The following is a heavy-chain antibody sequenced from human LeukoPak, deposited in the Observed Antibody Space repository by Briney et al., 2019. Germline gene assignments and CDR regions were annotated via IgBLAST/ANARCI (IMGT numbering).Heavy chain of an antibody. CDR1: GFTSSSYW. Sequence: GGSLRLSRAASGFTSSSYWMSWVRQAPGKGLEWVANIKQDGSEKYHVDSVKGRFTISRDNAKNSLYLQMNSLRAEDTAVYYCARDGDYWGQGTLVTVSS. V-gene: IGHV3-7*01. J-gene: IGHJ4*02. CDR2: IKQDGSEK. CDR3: ARDGDY.